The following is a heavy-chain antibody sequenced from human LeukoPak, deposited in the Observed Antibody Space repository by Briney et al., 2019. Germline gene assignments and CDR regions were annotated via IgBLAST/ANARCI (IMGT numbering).Heavy chain of an antibody. Sequence: GGSLRLSCAASGFTFSSYAMSWVRQAPGKGLEWVSAISGSGGSTYYADSVKGRFTISRDNSKNTLYLQMNSLRAEDTAVYYCAKAHWDYDSSGYYSPGDYWGQGTLVTVS. J-gene: IGHJ4*02. D-gene: IGHD3-22*01. CDR3: AKAHWDYDSSGYYSPGDY. CDR1: GFTFSSYA. V-gene: IGHV3-23*01. CDR2: ISGSGGST.